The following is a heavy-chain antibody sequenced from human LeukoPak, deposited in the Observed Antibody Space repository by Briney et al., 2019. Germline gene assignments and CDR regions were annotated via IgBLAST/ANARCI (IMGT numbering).Heavy chain of an antibody. V-gene: IGHV3-23*01. D-gene: IGHD3-22*01. CDR2: ISGSGGST. CDR3: AKHRPIYYDSSGYFDY. J-gene: IGHJ4*02. CDR1: GFTFSSYA. Sequence: GGSLRLSCAASGFTFSSYALSWVRQAPGKGLEWVSAISGSGGSTYYADSVKGRLTTSRDHSKHTLYLQLNSLRAEDTAVYYCAKHRPIYYDSSGYFDYWGQGTLVTVSS.